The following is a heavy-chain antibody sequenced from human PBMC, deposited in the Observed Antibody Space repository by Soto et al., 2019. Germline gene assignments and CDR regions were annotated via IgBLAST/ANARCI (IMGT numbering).Heavy chain of an antibody. D-gene: IGHD2-15*01. Sequence: GGSLRLSCAASGFTFSSYGMHWVRQAPGKGLEWVAVISYDGSNKYYADSVKGRFTISRDNSKNTLYLQMNSLRAEDTAVYYCAKEPQVVLNAGFVDYWGQGTLVTVSS. CDR3: AKEPQVVLNAGFVDY. CDR2: ISYDGSNK. V-gene: IGHV3-30*18. J-gene: IGHJ4*02. CDR1: GFTFSSYG.